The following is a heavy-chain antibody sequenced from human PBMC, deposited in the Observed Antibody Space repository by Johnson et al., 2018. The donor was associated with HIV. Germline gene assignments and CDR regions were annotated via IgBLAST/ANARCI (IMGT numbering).Heavy chain of an antibody. CDR1: GFTFSSYW. CDR3: ARDRGGLATADAFDI. CDR2: INSDGSST. V-gene: IGHV3-74*01. J-gene: IGHJ3*02. D-gene: IGHD3-10*01. Sequence: VQLVESGVGLVQPGGSLRLSCAASGFTFSSYWMHWVRQAPGKGLVWVSRINSDGSSTSYADSVKGRFTISRDNAKNTLYLQMNSLRAEDTAVYYCARDRGGLATADAFDIWGQGTMVTVSS.